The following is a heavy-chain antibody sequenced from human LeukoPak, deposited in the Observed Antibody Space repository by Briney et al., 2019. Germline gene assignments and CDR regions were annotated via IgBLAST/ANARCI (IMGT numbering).Heavy chain of an antibody. CDR2: INPNSGGT. J-gene: IGHJ4*02. V-gene: IGHV1-2*02. CDR1: GYTFTSYG. Sequence: ASVKVSCKASGYTFTSYGISWVRQAPGQGLEWMGWINPNSGGTNYAQKFQGRVTMTRDTSISAAYMELSRLRSDDTAVYYCARVYYDSSSDTTFDYWGQGTLVTVSS. CDR3: ARVYYDSSSDTTFDY. D-gene: IGHD3-22*01.